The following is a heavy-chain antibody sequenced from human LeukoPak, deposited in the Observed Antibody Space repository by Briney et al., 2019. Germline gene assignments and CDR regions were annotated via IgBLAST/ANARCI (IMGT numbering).Heavy chain of an antibody. Sequence: ASVKVSCKASGYTFTCYYMHWVRQAPGQGLEWLGWINPKSGGTNYAQKFQGRVTMTRDTSISTAYMELSRLRSDDTAVYYCARDYLLAGGHFPFDYWGQGTLVTVSS. CDR2: INPKSGGT. CDR3: ARDYLLAGGHFPFDY. D-gene: IGHD3-3*02. J-gene: IGHJ4*02. CDR1: GYTFTCYY. V-gene: IGHV1-2*02.